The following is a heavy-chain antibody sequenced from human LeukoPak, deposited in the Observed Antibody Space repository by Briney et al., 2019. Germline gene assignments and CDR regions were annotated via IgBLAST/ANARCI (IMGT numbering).Heavy chain of an antibody. J-gene: IGHJ4*02. CDR3: ARDAYSGYDFDY. CDR2: ISSSGSTI. D-gene: IGHD5-12*01. CDR1: GFTFSSYE. Sequence: GGSLRLSCAASGFTFSSYEMNWVRQAPGKGLEWVSYISSSGSTIYYADSVKGRFTISRDNAKNSLYLQMNSLRAGDTAVYYCARDAYSGYDFDYWGQGTLVTVSS. V-gene: IGHV3-48*03.